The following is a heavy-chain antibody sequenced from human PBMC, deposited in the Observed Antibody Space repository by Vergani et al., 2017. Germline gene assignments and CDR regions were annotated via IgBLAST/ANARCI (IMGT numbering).Heavy chain of an antibody. CDR1: GGSFSGYY. V-gene: IGHV4-34*01. Sequence: QVQLQQWGAGLLKPSETLSLTCAVYGGSFSGYYWSWIRQPPGKGLEWIGSIYYSGSTYYNPSLKSRVTISVDTSKNQFSLKLSSVTAADTAVYYCARPQYDVWSGSQGWFDPWGQGTLVTVSS. CDR2: IYYSGST. CDR3: ARPQYDVWSGSQGWFDP. J-gene: IGHJ5*02. D-gene: IGHD3-3*01.